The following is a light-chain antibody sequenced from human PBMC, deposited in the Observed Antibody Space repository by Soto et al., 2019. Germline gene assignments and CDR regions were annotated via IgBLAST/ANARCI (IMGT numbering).Light chain of an antibody. Sequence: DIQMTQSPSSLSASVGDRVTITCQASQDISNYLSWYQQKPGKAPKLLIYDASNMETGVPSRFSGSGSGTDSTFTISSLQPEDIATYYCQQYDNLPITFGQGTRLEIK. J-gene: IGKJ5*01. V-gene: IGKV1-33*01. CDR3: QQYDNLPIT. CDR2: DAS. CDR1: QDISNY.